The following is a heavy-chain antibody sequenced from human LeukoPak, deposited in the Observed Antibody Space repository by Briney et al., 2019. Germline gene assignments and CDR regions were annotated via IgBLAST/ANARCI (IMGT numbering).Heavy chain of an antibody. CDR1: GFTFSSYV. Sequence: GGSLRLSCAVSGFTFSSYVMSWVRQAPGKGLEWVSAISSSGNSTYYADSLKGRFTISRDNSKNTLYLQMNSLRAEDTAVYYCGEIATGRDRFDPLGQGTLVTVSS. CDR3: GEIATGRDRFDP. CDR2: ISSSGNST. V-gene: IGHV3-23*01. J-gene: IGHJ5*01. D-gene: IGHD1-14*01.